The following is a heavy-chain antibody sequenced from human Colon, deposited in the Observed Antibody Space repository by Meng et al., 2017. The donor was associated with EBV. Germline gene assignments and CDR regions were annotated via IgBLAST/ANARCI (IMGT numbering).Heavy chain of an antibody. Sequence: QVQLKELGPGLVKPSETLSLPCAVSGGSISSVYWWTWVRQSPGKGLEWIGEIYHSGSTNYNPSLKSRVTISVDKSKNQFSLKLTSVTAADTAVYYCARGGYYSFDYWGQRTLVTVSS. CDR3: ARGGYYSFDY. V-gene: IGHV4-4*02. D-gene: IGHD5-18*01. J-gene: IGHJ4*02. CDR1: GGSISSVYW. CDR2: IYHSGST.